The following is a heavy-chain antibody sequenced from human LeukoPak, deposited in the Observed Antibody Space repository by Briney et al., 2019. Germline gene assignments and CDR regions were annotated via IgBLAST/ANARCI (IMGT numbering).Heavy chain of an antibody. CDR3: ASPHCGDYDFCDY. V-gene: IGHV4-59*08. CDR1: GGSISSYY. Sequence: SSETLSLTCTVSGGSISSYYWSWIRQPPGKGVEWIGNLYYMRGAWYKSSLKSRVTTSVDTSRNEFSLKLSSVTAADTAVYYCASPHCGDYDFCDYWGQETLVTVSS. D-gene: IGHD3-3*01. CDR2: LYYMRGA. J-gene: IGHJ4*02.